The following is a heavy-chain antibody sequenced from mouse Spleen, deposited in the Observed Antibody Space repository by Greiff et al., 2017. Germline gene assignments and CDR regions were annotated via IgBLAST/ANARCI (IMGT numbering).Heavy chain of an antibody. D-gene: IGHD2-10*02. V-gene: IGHV5-9*01. J-gene: IGHJ2*01. CDR1: GFTFSSYA. Sequence: EVMLVESGGGLVKLGGSLKLSCAASGFTFSSYAMSWVRQTPEKRLEWVATISSGGGNTYYPDSVKGRFTISRDNAKNTLYLQMSSLKSEDTAMYYCAREYGNYYFDYWGQGTTLTVSS. CDR3: AREYGNYYFDY. CDR2: ISSGGGNT.